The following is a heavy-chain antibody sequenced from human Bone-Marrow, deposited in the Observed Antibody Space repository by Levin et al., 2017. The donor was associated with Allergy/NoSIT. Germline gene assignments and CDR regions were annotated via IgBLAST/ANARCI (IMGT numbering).Heavy chain of an antibody. CDR3: AKAGTTVMVNYYYMDV. D-gene: IGHD4-11*01. CDR1: GPILSEYA. J-gene: IGHJ6*03. CDR2: MSGSGGST. V-gene: IGHV3-23*01. Sequence: ETLSLTCAASGPILSEYAMNWVRQAPGKGLEWVSGMSGSGGSTYYADSVKGRFTISRDYSKSTVFLQMNSLRAEDSAVYYCAKAGTTVMVNYYYMDVWGTGTTVTVSS.